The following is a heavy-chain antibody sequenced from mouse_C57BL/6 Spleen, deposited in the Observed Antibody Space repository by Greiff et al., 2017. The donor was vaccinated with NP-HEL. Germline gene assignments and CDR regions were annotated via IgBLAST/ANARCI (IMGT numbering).Heavy chain of an antibody. CDR1: GYTFTSYW. CDR3: ARGYCNYLTHGY. J-gene: IGHJ2*01. D-gene: IGHD2-1*01. Sequence: QVQLQQPGAELVKPGASVKLSCKASGYTFTSYWMHWVKQRPGQGLEWIGMIHPNSGSTNYNEKFKSTATLTVYKSSSPAYMQLSSLTSEGSAVYNCARGYCNYLTHGYWRQGTTLTVSS. V-gene: IGHV1-64*01. CDR2: IHPNSGST.